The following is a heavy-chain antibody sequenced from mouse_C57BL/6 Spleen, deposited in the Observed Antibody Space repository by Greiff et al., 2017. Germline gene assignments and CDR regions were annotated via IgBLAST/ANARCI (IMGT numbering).Heavy chain of an antibody. V-gene: IGHV5-17*01. Sequence: EVQLVESGGGLVKPGGSLKLSCAASGFTFSDYGMHWVRQAPEKGLEWVAYISSGSSTIYYADTVKGRFTISRDNAKNTLFLQMTSLRAEDTAMYYCARDYYYAMDYWGQGTSVTVSS. CDR3: ARDYYYAMDY. J-gene: IGHJ4*01. CDR1: GFTFSDYG. CDR2: ISSGSSTI.